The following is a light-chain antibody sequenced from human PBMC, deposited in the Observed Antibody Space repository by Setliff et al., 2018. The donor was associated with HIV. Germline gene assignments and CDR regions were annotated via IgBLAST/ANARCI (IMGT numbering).Light chain of an antibody. CDR3: GSWDDSQNVYVV. V-gene: IGLV1-47*01. J-gene: IGLJ2*01. CDR1: SSNIGSNY. CDR2: KNN. Sequence: QSVLTQPPSAPGTPGQRVIISCSGSSSNIGSNYVYWYQQLPGTAPKLLIYKNNERPSGVPDRFSGSKSGTSASLAISGLRSEDEGDYYCGSWDDSQNVYVVFGGGTKVTVL.